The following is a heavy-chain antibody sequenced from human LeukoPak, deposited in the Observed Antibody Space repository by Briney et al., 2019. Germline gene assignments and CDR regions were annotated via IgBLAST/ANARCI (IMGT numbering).Heavy chain of an antibody. V-gene: IGHV4-59*08. CDR1: GGSISSYY. Sequence: PSETLSLTCTVSGGSISSYYWSWIRQPPGKGLEWIGYIYYSGSTNYNPSLKSRVTISVNTSKNQFSLKLSSVTAADTAVYYYARHGYGSGSHYYYGMDVWGQGTTVTVSS. D-gene: IGHD6-19*01. CDR2: IYYSGST. J-gene: IGHJ6*02. CDR3: ARHGYGSGSHYYYGMDV.